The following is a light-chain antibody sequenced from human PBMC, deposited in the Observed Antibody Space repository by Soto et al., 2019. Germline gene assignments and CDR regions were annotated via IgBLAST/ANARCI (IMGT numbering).Light chain of an antibody. CDR3: QSYDSSLSAHYV. Sequence: QSALAQPASVSGSPGQSITISCTGTSSDVGGYNYVSWYQQHPGKAPKLMIYDVRNRPSGVSNRFSGSKSVTTASLTISGLQADDEADYYCQSYDSSLSAHYVFGTGTKVTVL. J-gene: IGLJ1*01. CDR2: DVR. V-gene: IGLV2-14*01. CDR1: SSDVGGYNY.